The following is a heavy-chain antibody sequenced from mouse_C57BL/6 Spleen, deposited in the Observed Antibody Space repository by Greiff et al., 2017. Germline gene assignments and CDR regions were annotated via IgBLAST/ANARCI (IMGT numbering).Heavy chain of an antibody. Sequence: QVQLQQPGAELVMPGASVKLYCKASGYTFTSYWMHWVKQRPGQGLEWIGEIDPSDSYTNYNQKFKGKSTLTVDKSSSTAYMQLSSLTSEDSAVYYCARLGYGSSYGFDYWGQGTTLTVSS. V-gene: IGHV1-69*01. D-gene: IGHD1-1*01. CDR3: ARLGYGSSYGFDY. CDR2: IDPSDSYT. CDR1: GYTFTSYW. J-gene: IGHJ2*01.